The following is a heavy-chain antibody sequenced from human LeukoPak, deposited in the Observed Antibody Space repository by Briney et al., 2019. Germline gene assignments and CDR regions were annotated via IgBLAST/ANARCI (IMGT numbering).Heavy chain of an antibody. CDR3: ARDLEYCGGDCYS. Sequence: SETLSLTCTVSGYSISSGYYWGWIRRPPGEGLEWIGSIYHSGSTYYNPSLKSRVTISVDTSKNQFSLKLRSVTAADTAVYYCARDLEYCGGDCYSWSQGTLVIVSS. V-gene: IGHV4-38-2*02. D-gene: IGHD2-21*01. CDR1: GYSISSGYY. CDR2: IYHSGST. J-gene: IGHJ5*02.